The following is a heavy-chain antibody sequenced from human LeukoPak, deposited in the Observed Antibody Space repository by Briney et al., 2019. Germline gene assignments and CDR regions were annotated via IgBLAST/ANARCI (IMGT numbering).Heavy chain of an antibody. D-gene: IGHD3-10*01. CDR2: IYHGGST. CDR1: GYSINSAYY. CDR3: ARHGSGSYYEFDY. V-gene: IGHV4-38-2*02. Sequence: SETLSLTCTVSGYSINSAYYWGWIRQPPEKGLEWIGSIYHGGSTYFNPSLKSRVTISIDTSKNQFSLKLSSVTAADTAVYYCARHGSGSYYEFDYWGQGTLVTVSS. J-gene: IGHJ4*02.